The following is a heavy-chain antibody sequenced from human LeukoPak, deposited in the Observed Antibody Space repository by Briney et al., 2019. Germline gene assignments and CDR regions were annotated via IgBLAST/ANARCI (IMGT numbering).Heavy chain of an antibody. Sequence: GGSLRLSCAASGFTFSSYGMHWVRQAPGKGLEWVAFIRYDGSNKYYADSVKGRFTISRDNSKNTLYLQMNSLRAEDTAVYYRAKGRSGLKQWLPGAAFDYWGQGTLVTVSS. CDR2: IRYDGSNK. D-gene: IGHD6-19*01. J-gene: IGHJ4*02. V-gene: IGHV3-30*02. CDR3: AKGRSGLKQWLPGAAFDY. CDR1: GFTFSSYG.